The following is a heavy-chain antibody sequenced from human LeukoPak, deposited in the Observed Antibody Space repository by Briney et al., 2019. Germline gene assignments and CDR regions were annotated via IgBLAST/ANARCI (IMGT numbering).Heavy chain of an antibody. CDR1: GYSFTNYW. V-gene: IGHV5-51*01. CDR2: IYPGDSDT. CDR3: ARLPPSRTFDY. J-gene: IGHJ4*02. Sequence: GESLKISCKGSGYSFTNYWIGWVRQMPGMGLEWMGIIYPGDSDTRYSPSFQGQVTISADKSIRTAYLQWSSLKASDTAMYYCARLPPSRTFDYWGQGTLVTVSS.